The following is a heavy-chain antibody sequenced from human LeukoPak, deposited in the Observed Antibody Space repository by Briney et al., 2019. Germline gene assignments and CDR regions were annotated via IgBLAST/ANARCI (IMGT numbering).Heavy chain of an antibody. J-gene: IGHJ6*03. Sequence: GGSLRLSCVASGFTFDDYAIHWVLQAPGKGLEWLSLISWDGGSTYYADSVKGRFTISRDNSKNSLYLQMNSLRAEDTALYYCAKEAVVKYYYYYMDVWGKGTTVTVSS. V-gene: IGHV3-43D*03. D-gene: IGHD2-2*01. CDR1: GFTFDDYA. CDR3: AKEAVVKYYYYYMDV. CDR2: ISWDGGST.